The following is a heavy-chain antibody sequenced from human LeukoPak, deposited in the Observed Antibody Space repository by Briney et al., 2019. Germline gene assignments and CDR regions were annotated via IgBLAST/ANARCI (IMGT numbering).Heavy chain of an antibody. Sequence: GGSLRLSCAASGFTLSGNDMRWVRQAPGKGLEWVSVIYSGGSTYYSDSVKGRFTISRDNSKNTLYLQMNSLRAEDTAVYYCARAGQTVYYGFSYWGQGTLVTVSS. CDR3: ARAGQTVYYGFSY. D-gene: IGHD3-22*01. J-gene: IGHJ4*02. CDR1: GFTLSGND. V-gene: IGHV3-66*01. CDR2: IYSGGST.